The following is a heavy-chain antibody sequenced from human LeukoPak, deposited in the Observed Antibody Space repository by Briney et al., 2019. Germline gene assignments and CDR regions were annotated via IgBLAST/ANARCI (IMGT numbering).Heavy chain of an antibody. CDR1: GFTFSSYS. D-gene: IGHD3-9*01. V-gene: IGHV3-21*01. CDR2: ISSGSSYI. J-gene: IGHJ3*02. Sequence: GGSLRLSCAASGFTFSSYSMNWVRQALGKGLEWVSSISSGSSYIYYADSVKGRFTVSRDNAKNSLYLQMNSLRAEDTAVYYCVRDAKQYYDILTGYYNDAFDIWGQGAMVTVSS. CDR3: VRDAKQYYDILTGYYNDAFDI.